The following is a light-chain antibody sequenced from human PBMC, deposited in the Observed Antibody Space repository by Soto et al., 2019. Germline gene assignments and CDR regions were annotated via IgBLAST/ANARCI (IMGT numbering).Light chain of an antibody. CDR2: DNS. CDR1: YSNIGSNF. V-gene: IGLV1-51*01. CDR3: GTWDSSLSVVL. Sequence: QSVLTQPPSVSAAAGQKVTISCSGSYSNIGSNFVSWYQHFPGSAPKLLSYDNSQRPSGIPDRFSGSKSGSSATLAITGLQTGDEADYYCGTWDSSLSVVLFGGGTKVTVL. J-gene: IGLJ2*01.